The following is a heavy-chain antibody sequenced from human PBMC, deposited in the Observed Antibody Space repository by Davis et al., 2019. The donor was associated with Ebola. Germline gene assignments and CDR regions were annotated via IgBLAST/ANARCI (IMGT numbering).Heavy chain of an antibody. CDR1: GGTFSSYA. CDR3: ARDLSLNYHYGMDV. J-gene: IGHJ6*02. V-gene: IGHV1-69*10. CDR2: IIPILGIA. D-gene: IGHD1-26*01. Sequence: SVKVSCKASGGTFSSYAISWVRQAPGQGLEWMGGIIPILGIANYAQKFQGRVTITADESTSTAYMELSSLRSEDTAVYYCARDLSLNYHYGMDVWGQGTTVTVSS.